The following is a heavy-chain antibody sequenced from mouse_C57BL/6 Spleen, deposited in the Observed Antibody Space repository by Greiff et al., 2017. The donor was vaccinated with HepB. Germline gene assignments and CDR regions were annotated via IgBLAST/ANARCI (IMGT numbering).Heavy chain of an antibody. CDR1: GYAFSSYW. V-gene: IGHV1-80*01. D-gene: IGHD1-1*01. J-gene: IGHJ3*01. CDR2: IYPGDGDT. CDR3: ARGGYGNSYRFAY. Sequence: VQRVESGAELVKPGASVKISCKASGYAFSSYWMNWVKQRPGKGLEWIGQIYPGDGDTNYNGKFKGKATLTADKSSSTAYMQIISLTSEDSAVYFWARGGYGNSYRFAYWGQGTLVTVSA.